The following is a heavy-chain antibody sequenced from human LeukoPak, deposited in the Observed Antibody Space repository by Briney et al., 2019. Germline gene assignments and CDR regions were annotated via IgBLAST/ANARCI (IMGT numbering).Heavy chain of an antibody. CDR1: GFTFSDYY. V-gene: IGHV3-11*01. J-gene: IGHJ3*02. CDR3: ARVVYCSGGSCQIFAFDI. D-gene: IGHD2-15*01. CDR2: ISSSGSTI. Sequence: PGGSLRLSCAASGFTFSDYYMTWLRQAPGKGLEWLSYISSSGSTIFYADSVKGRFSISRDNAKNSLYLQMNSLRAEDTAVYYCARVVYCSGGSCQIFAFDIWGQGTMVTVSS.